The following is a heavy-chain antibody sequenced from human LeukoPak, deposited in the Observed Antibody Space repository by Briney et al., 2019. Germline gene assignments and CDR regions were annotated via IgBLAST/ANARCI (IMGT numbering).Heavy chain of an antibody. CDR3: ATELYCSSTSCYNYYYYGMDV. CDR2: FDPEDGET. CDR1: GYTYTGYY. V-gene: IGHV1-24*01. Sequence: GASVKVSCKASGYTYTGYYMHWVRQAPGKGLEWMGGFDPEDGETIYAQKFQGRVTMTEDTSTDTAYMELSSLRSEDTAVYYCATELYCSSTSCYNYYYYGMDVWGQGTTVTVSS. J-gene: IGHJ6*02. D-gene: IGHD2-2*02.